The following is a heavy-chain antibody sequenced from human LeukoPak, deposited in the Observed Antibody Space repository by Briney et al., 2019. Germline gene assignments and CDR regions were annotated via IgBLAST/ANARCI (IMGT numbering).Heavy chain of an antibody. D-gene: IGHD2-2*01. CDR3: ARTGGSSYAPFRFDY. J-gene: IGHJ4*02. CDR2: INPNSGGT. Sequence: ASVKVSCKASGYTFTGYYMHWVRQAPGQGLEWMGWINPNSGGTNYAQKFQGRVTMTGDTSISTAYMELSRLRSDDTAVYYCARTGGSSYAPFRFDYWGQGTLVTVSS. CDR1: GYTFTGYY. V-gene: IGHV1-2*02.